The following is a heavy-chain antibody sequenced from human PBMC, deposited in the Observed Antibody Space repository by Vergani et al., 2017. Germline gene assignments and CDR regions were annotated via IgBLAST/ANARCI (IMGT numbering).Heavy chain of an antibody. V-gene: IGHV4-34*01. Sequence: QVQLQQWGAGLLKPSETLSLTCAVYGGSFSGYYWSWIRQPPGKGLEWIGEINHSGSTNYNPSLKSRVTISVDTSKNQFSLKLSSVTAADTAVYYCARLLYYDFWSGPIRGAFDIWGQGTMVTVSS. J-gene: IGHJ3*02. CDR3: ARLLYYDFWSGPIRGAFDI. CDR2: INHSGST. CDR1: GGSFSGYY. D-gene: IGHD3-3*01.